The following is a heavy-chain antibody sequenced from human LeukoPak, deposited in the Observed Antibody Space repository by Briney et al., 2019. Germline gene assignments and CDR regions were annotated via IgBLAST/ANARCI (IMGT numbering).Heavy chain of an antibody. V-gene: IGHV3-30*04. CDR3: AKDKPYSSGWFGNYFDY. CDR1: GFTFSSYA. Sequence: GGSLRLSCAASGFTFSSYAMHWVRQAPGKGLEWVAVISYDGSNKYYADSVKGRFTISRDNSENTLDMQMNSLRAEDTAVYYCAKDKPYSSGWFGNYFDYCGQGTLVTVSS. J-gene: IGHJ4*02. D-gene: IGHD6-19*01. CDR2: ISYDGSNK.